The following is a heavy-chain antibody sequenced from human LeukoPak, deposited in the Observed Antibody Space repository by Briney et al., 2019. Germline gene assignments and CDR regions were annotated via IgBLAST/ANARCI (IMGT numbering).Heavy chain of an antibody. CDR3: ARDGGYDLNYLPCEY. J-gene: IGHJ4*02. CDR1: GYNFNIYS. V-gene: IGHV1-18*04. Sequence: ASVKVSCKTSGYNFNIYSISWVRQAPGQGLEWLGLISGFSGNTKYAHKLQARLSLTTDTSTNTAYMELRGLRSDDTAVYFCARDGGYDLNYLPCEYWGQGTLVTVSS. D-gene: IGHD1-7*01. CDR2: ISGFSGNT.